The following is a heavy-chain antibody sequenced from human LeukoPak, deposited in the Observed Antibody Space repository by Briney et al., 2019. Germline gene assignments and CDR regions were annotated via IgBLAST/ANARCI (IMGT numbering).Heavy chain of an antibody. Sequence: GGSLRLSCAGSGFTFSSYGMHWVRQAPGKGLEWMAFIRSDGSNKYYADSVKGRFTISRDNSKNSLYLQMNSLRAEDTAVYYCARDASLRAAFYYYYYMDVWGKGTTVTISS. CDR3: ARDASLRAAFYYYYYMDV. J-gene: IGHJ6*03. V-gene: IGHV3-30*02. D-gene: IGHD4-17*01. CDR2: IRSDGSNK. CDR1: GFTFSSYG.